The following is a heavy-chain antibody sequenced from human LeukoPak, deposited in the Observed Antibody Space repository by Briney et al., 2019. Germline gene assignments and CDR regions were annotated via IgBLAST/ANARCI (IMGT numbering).Heavy chain of an antibody. J-gene: IGHJ4*02. CDR2: ISSSSSYI. Sequence: TGGSLRLSCAASGFTFSSYSMNWVRQAPGKGLEWVSSISSSSSYIYYADSVKGRFTISRDNAKNSLYLQMNSLRAEDTAVDYCAKVYDCSSTSCSDYWGQGTLVTVSS. CDR3: AKVYDCSSTSCSDY. CDR1: GFTFSSYS. V-gene: IGHV3-21*04. D-gene: IGHD2-2*01.